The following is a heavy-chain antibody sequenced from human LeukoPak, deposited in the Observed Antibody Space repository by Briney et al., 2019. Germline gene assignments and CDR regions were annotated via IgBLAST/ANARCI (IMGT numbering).Heavy chain of an antibody. CDR3: ARVKGTTGGYYYNYMDV. CDR1: GGTFSSYA. V-gene: IGHV1-69*05. J-gene: IGHJ6*03. Sequence: SVKVSCKASGGTFSSYAISWVRQAPGQGLEWMGGIIPIFGTASYAQKFQGRVTITTDESTSTAYMELSSLRSEDTAVYYCARVKGTTGGYYYNYMDVWGKGTTVTVSS. D-gene: IGHD1-1*01. CDR2: IIPIFGTA.